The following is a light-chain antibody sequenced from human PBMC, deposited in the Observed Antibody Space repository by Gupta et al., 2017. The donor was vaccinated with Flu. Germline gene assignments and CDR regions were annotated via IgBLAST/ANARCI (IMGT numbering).Light chain of an antibody. CDR2: AAS. Sequence: PTSLSASVGDRVTITCRASQGISNYLAWYQQKPGKVPKLLIYAASTLQSGVPSRFIGSGSGTDFTLTISSLQPEDVATYYCQKYNNAPNTFGQGTKLEIK. J-gene: IGKJ2*01. CDR1: QGISNY. CDR3: QKYNNAPNT. V-gene: IGKV1-27*01.